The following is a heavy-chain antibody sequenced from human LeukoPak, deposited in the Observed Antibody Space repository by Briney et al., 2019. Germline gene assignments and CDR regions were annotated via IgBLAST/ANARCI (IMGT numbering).Heavy chain of an antibody. V-gene: IGHV3-74*01. CDR2: INSDGSST. CDR1: GFTFSSHW. CDR3: ARLMSVAAAWFDP. Sequence: GGSLRLSCAASGFTFSSHWMHWVRQAPGKGLVWVSRINSDGSSTTYADSVKGRFTISRDNAKNTLYLQMNSLRVEDTAVYYCARLMSVAAAWFDPWGQGTPVTVSS. D-gene: IGHD6-13*01. J-gene: IGHJ5*02.